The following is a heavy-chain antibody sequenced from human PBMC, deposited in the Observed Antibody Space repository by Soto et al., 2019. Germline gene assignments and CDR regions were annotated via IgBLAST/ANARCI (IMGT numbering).Heavy chain of an antibody. Sequence: QVQLVESGGGLVKPGGSLRLSCAASGFTFSNYYMAWIRQAPGKGLECLSYISSREVTIYYADSVKGRFTISRDNPKNSLYLQMSSLRDEESGVYYCARVSASGWHVNGRDYFDSWGQGTLVTVSS. CDR2: ISSREVTI. D-gene: IGHD6-19*01. J-gene: IGHJ4*02. CDR3: ARVSASGWHVNGRDYFDS. CDR1: GFTFSNYY. V-gene: IGHV3-11*01.